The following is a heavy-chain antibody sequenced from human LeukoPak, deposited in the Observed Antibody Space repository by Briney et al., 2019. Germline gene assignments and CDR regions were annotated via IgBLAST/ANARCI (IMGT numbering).Heavy chain of an antibody. CDR2: ISSSSSTI. D-gene: IGHD6-19*01. CDR1: GFTFSSYS. Sequence: TGGSLRLSCAASGFTFSSYSMNWVRQAPGKGLEWVSYISSSSSTIYYADSVKGRFTISRDNAKNSLYLQMNSVRAEDTAVYYCARKPGIAVAGTFDYWGQGTLVTVSS. CDR3: ARKPGIAVAGTFDY. V-gene: IGHV3-48*01. J-gene: IGHJ4*02.